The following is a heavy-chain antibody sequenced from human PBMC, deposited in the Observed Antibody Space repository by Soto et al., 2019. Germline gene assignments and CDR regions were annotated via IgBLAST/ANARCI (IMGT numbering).Heavy chain of an antibody. Sequence: EVQLLESGGGLVPPGGSLRLYCAASGFSFSNHAMNWVRQAPGKGLEWVSAISSSGDRTYYADSVKGRFTISRDNSKNTLYLQINSLRAEDTAVYYCARLPSPNYFDSSGFDYWGQGTLVSVSS. CDR2: ISSSGDRT. V-gene: IGHV3-23*01. CDR1: GFSFSNHA. CDR3: ARLPSPNYFDSSGFDY. D-gene: IGHD3-22*01. J-gene: IGHJ4*02.